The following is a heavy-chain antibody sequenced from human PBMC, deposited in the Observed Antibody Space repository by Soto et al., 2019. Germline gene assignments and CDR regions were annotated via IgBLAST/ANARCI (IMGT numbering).Heavy chain of an antibody. Sequence: NPSETLSLTCTVSGGSISSGDYYWSWIRQPPGKGLEWIGYIYYSGSTYYNPSLKSRVTISVDTSKNQFSLKLSSVTAADTAVYYCARAEFGGVVVFDPWGQGTLVTVSS. CDR3: ARAEFGGVVVFDP. CDR1: GGSISSGDYY. CDR2: IYYSGST. V-gene: IGHV4-30-4*01. J-gene: IGHJ5*02. D-gene: IGHD3-16*02.